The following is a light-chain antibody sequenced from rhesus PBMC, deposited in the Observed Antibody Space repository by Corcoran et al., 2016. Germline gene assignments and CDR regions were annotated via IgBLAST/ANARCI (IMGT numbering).Light chain of an antibody. V-gene: IGKV1-25*01. CDR2: DAS. CDR1: QGISKY. CDR3: QQHNNYPFT. J-gene: IGKJ3*01. Sequence: DIQMTQSPSSLSASVGDTVTITCQASQGISKYLAWYQQKPGKAPKVLIYDASTLRCGVPSRFSGSGSGTEFILTITSLQPEDFATYYCQQHNNYPFTFGPGTTLDIK.